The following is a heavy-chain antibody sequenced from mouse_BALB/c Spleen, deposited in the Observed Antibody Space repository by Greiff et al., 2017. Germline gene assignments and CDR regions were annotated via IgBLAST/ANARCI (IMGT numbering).Heavy chain of an antibody. D-gene: IGHD2-14*01. CDR2: ISYSGST. CDR3: ARDYRYEGSFYAMDY. V-gene: IGHV3-2*02. CDR1: GYSITSDYA. Sequence: EVQLVESGPGLVKPSQSLSLTCTVTGYSITSDYAWNWIRQFPGNKLEWMGYISYSGSTSYHPSLKSRISITRDTSKNQFFLQLNSVTTEDTATYYCARDYRYEGSFYAMDYWGQGTSVTVSS. J-gene: IGHJ4*01.